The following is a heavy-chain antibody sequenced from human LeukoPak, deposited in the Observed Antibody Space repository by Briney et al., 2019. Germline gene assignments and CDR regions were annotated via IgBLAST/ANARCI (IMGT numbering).Heavy chain of an antibody. J-gene: IGHJ4*02. V-gene: IGHV3-73*01. CDR3: RAAADLNDY. CDR1: GFTFSGSA. Sequence: GGSLRLSCAASGFTFSGSAMHWVRQASGKGLEWLGRIRSKADSYTTAYAASVKGRFIVSRDDSKNTAYLQTNSLKTEDTAVYYCRAAADLNDYWGQGTLVTVSS. D-gene: IGHD6-13*01. CDR2: IRSKADSYTT.